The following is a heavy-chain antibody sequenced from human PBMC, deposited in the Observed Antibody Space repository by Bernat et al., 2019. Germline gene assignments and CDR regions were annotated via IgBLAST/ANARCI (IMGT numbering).Heavy chain of an antibody. J-gene: IGHJ6*02. CDR2: ISGDGGST. Sequence: EVQLVESGGGVVQPGGSLRLSCAASGFTFDDYAMHWVRQAPGKGLEWVSLISGDGGSTYYADSVKGRFTISRDNSKNSLYPQMNSLRTEDTALYYCAKDSRGSIADPYYYYGMDVWGQGTTVTVSS. CDR3: AKDSRGSIADPYYYYGMDV. V-gene: IGHV3-43*02. CDR1: GFTFDDYA. D-gene: IGHD6-6*01.